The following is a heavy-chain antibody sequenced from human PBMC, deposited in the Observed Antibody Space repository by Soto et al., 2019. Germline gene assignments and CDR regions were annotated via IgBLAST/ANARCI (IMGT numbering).Heavy chain of an antibody. V-gene: IGHV1-69*01. CDR1: GGTFSSYA. CDR2: IIPIFGTA. D-gene: IGHD6-13*01. J-gene: IGHJ3*02. Sequence: QVQLVQSGAEVKKPGSSVKVSCKASGGTFSSYAISWVRQAPGQGLEWMGVIIPIFGTANYGQKFEGRVTINADESTSTAYMELSSVRSEDTAVYYCVRDYGVSSSWYDAFDIWGQGTMVTVSS. CDR3: VRDYGVSSSWYDAFDI.